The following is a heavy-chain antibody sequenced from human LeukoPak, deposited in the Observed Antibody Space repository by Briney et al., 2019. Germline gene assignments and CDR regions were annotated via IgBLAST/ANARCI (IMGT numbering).Heavy chain of an antibody. CDR1: GGSISSSSYY. V-gene: IGHV4-39*01. Sequence: SETLSLTCTVSGGSISSSSYYWGWIRQPPGKGLEWIGPVFYRGSTYYNPSLKSRVTVSVDTSKNQFSLKLSSVTAADTAVYRCARVGYDRSGYYLRPFDYWGQGTLVTVSS. J-gene: IGHJ4*02. CDR2: VFYRGST. D-gene: IGHD3-22*01. CDR3: ARVGYDRSGYYLRPFDY.